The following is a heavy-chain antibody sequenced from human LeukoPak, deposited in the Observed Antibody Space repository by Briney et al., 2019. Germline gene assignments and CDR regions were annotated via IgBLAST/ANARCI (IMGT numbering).Heavy chain of an antibody. V-gene: IGHV3-21*01. J-gene: IGHJ4*02. CDR1: GFTFSSYS. D-gene: IGHD6-19*01. CDR3: ARGWLVRGPFDY. Sequence: GGSLRLSCAASGFTFSSYSMNWVRQAPGKGLEWVSSISSSSSYIYYADSVKGRFTISRDNAKNSLYLQMNSLRAEDTAVYYCARGWLVRGPFDYWGQGTLVTVSS. CDR2: ISSSSSYI.